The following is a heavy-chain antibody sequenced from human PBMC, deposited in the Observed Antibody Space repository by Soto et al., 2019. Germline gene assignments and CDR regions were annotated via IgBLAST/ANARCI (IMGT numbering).Heavy chain of an antibody. V-gene: IGHV4-30-2*01. D-gene: IGHD4-17*01. CDR1: GGSISSGGYS. CDR3: ARVVGLRWSFFDY. J-gene: IGHJ4*02. Sequence: NPSETLSLTCAVSGGSISSGGYSWSWIRQPPGKGLEWIGYIYHSGSTYYNPSLKSRVTISVDRSKNQFSLKLSSVTAADTAVYYCARVVGLRWSFFDYWGQGTLVTVSS. CDR2: IYHSGST.